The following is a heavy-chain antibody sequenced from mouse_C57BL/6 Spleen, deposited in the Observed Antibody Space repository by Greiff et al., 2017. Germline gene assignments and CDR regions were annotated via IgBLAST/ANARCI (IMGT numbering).Heavy chain of an antibody. CDR2: INPSNGGT. CDR3: ARYGSGNYGFAY. V-gene: IGHV1-53*01. Sequence: PGQGLEWIGNINPSNGGTNYNEKFKSKATLTVDKSSSTAYMQLSSLTSEDSAVYYCARYGSGNYGFAYWGQGTLVTVSA. D-gene: IGHD2-1*01. J-gene: IGHJ3*01.